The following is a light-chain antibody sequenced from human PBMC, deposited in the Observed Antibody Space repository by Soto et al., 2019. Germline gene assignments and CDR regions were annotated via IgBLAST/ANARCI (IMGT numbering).Light chain of an antibody. CDR3: QSYDSSLSGRV. CDR2: GNS. V-gene: IGLV1-40*01. Sequence: QAVVTQPPSVSGAPGQRVTISCTGSSSNIGAGYDVHWYQQLPGTAPKLLIYGNSNRPSVVPDRFSGSKSGTSASLAITGLQAEDEADYYCQSYDSSLSGRVFGTGTKLTVL. CDR1: SSNIGAGYD. J-gene: IGLJ1*01.